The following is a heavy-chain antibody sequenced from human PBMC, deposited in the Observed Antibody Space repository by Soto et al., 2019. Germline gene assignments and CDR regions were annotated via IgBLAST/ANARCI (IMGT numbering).Heavy chain of an antibody. CDR3: ARETAMVTGGAFDI. J-gene: IGHJ3*02. Sequence: QVQLVESGGGLVKPGGSLRLSCAASGFTFSDYYMSWIRQPPGKGLEWIGYIYYSGSTNYNPSLKSRVTISVDTSKNQFSLKLSSVTAADTAVYYCARETAMVTGGAFDIWGQGTMVTVSS. V-gene: IGHV4-59*01. CDR1: GFTFSDYY. CDR2: IYYSGST. D-gene: IGHD5-18*01.